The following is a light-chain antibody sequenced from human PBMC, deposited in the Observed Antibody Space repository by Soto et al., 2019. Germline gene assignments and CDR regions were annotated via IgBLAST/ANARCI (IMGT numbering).Light chain of an antibody. CDR1: QIVLYSSNNKKY. Sequence: DIVMTQSPDSLAVSLVERATINVKSIQIVLYSSNNKKYLAWYQQKPGHPPKLLIYCASTRESGVPGRFSASGCGKHSPLASDSVQAEDVEVYYCPQYYSDKFDFGGATKV. J-gene: IGKJ4*01. V-gene: IGKV4-1*01. CDR3: PQYYSDKFD. CDR2: CAS.